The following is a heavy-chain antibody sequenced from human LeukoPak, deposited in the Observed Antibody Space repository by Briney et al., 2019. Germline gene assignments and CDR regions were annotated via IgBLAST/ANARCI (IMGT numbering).Heavy chain of an antibody. V-gene: IGHV4-59*08. CDR1: GDSISDYY. Sequence: PSETLSLTCTVSGDSISDYYWNWIRQPPGKGLEWIGYIYYSGSTNYSPSLKSRVTISVDTSKNQFSPMPSSVTAADTAIYYCARRRKVPAPRAGDAFDIWGQGTMVTVSS. CDR2: IYYSGST. J-gene: IGHJ3*02. CDR3: ARRRKVPAPRAGDAFDI. D-gene: IGHD2-21*02.